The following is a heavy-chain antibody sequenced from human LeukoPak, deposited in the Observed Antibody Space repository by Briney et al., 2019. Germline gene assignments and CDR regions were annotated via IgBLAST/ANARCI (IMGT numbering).Heavy chain of an antibody. CDR1: GGSISSGSYY. CDR3: ARDLRGYSYGSNYYYYYGMDV. V-gene: IGHV4-61*02. D-gene: IGHD5-18*01. Sequence: PSEALSLTCTVSGGSISSGSYYWSWIRQPAGKGLEWIARIYTSGSTNYNPSLKSRVTISVDTSKNQFSLKLSSVTAADTAVYYCARDLRGYSYGSNYYYYYGMDVWGQGTTVTVSS. CDR2: IYTSGST. J-gene: IGHJ6*02.